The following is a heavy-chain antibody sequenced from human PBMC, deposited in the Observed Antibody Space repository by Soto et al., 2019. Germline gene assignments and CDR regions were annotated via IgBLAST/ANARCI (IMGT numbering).Heavy chain of an antibody. CDR2: ISGSGGST. CDR3: AKDPRRIQLWFWSDY. Sequence: EVQLLESGGGLVQPGGSLRLSCAASGFTFSSYAMSWVRQAPGKGLEWVSGISGSGGSTYYADSVKGRFTISRDNSKNTLYLQMNGLRAEDTAVYYCAKDPRRIQLWFWSDYWGQGTLVTVSS. CDR1: GFTFSSYA. J-gene: IGHJ4*02. D-gene: IGHD5-18*01. V-gene: IGHV3-23*01.